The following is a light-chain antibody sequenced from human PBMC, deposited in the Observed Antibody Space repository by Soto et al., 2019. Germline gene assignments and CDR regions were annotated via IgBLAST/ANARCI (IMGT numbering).Light chain of an antibody. CDR2: GAS. CDR3: QQRSNWPIT. Sequence: EIVTTQSPGTLTLSPGERATISWRASQSVSSNYLAWYQQKPGQAPRLLIYGASSRATGIPDRFGGSGYGTDFTLTISRLVPEDFAVYYCQQRSNWPITFGQGTRLEIK. CDR1: QSVSSNY. V-gene: IGKV3D-20*02. J-gene: IGKJ5*01.